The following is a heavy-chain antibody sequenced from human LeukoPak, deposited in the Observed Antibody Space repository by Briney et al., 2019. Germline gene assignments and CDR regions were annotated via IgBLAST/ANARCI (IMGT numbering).Heavy chain of an antibody. CDR1: GGSIRSYF. J-gene: IGHJ5*02. Sequence: SETLSLTCTVSGGSIRSYFWSWIRQPAGKGLEWIGRIYSSGTTNYNPSLKSRVTISVDTSKNQFSLKLSSVTAADTAVYYCARGGIWFGELLDWFDPWGQGTLVTVSS. CDR2: IYSSGTT. CDR3: ARGGIWFGELLDWFDP. V-gene: IGHV4-4*07. D-gene: IGHD3-10*01.